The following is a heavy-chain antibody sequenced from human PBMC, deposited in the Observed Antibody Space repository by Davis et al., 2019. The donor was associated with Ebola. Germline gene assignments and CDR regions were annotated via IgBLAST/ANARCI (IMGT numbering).Heavy chain of an antibody. D-gene: IGHD4-23*01. J-gene: IGHJ4*02. CDR2: ISRSGSYI. CDR1: GFIFGRYS. CDR3: ERILSGANSLDY. Sequence: GGSLRLSCAASGFIFGRYSMSCVRQAPGKGLEWVSSISRSGSYIHYTDSVKGRFSISRDNTKNSVSLQMDSLTADDTAVYYCERILSGANSLDYWGQGTLVAVSS. V-gene: IGHV3-21*06.